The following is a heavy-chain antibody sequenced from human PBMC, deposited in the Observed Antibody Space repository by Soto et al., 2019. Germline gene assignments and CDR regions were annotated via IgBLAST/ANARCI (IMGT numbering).Heavy chain of an antibody. J-gene: IGHJ5*02. V-gene: IGHV3-33*01. Sequence: GGSLRLSCTASWFTFSSYGMHWVRQAPGKGLEWVAGIWYDGSNKYYADSVKGRFTISRDNSKNTLYLQLNRLRAEDTAVYYCARDMKWQNYKWFDPWGQGTLVNVS. CDR1: WFTFSSYG. D-gene: IGHD5-12*01. CDR2: IWYDGSNK. CDR3: ARDMKWQNYKWFDP.